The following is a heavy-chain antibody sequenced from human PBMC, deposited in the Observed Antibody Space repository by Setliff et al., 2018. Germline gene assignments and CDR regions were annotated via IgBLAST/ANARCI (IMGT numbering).Heavy chain of an antibody. CDR2: IRYDGSNK. J-gene: IGHJ4*02. V-gene: IGHV3-33*08. D-gene: IGHD6-13*01. CDR3: ARSMQQLVRRYFEY. CDR1: GFTFSSYG. Sequence: GESLKISCAASGFTFSSYGMHWVRQAPGKGLEWVAFIRYDGSNKYYADSVKGRFTLSRDNSKNTQYLQMTSLRAEDTAVYYCARSMQQLVRRYFEYWGQGTLVTVSS.